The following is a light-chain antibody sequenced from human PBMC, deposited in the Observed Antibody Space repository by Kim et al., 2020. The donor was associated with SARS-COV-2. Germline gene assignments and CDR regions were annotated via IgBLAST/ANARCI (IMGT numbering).Light chain of an antibody. Sequence: PGGRATLSCRASERVVSTYLSWYQQKPGQAPRLLIYGASTRATGIPARFSGSGSGTDFTLTIRSLQPEDFAVYYCQQDYSLPFTFGGGTKLE. CDR2: GAS. CDR3: QQDYSLPFT. V-gene: IGKV3D-7*01. CDR1: ERVVSTY. J-gene: IGKJ4*01.